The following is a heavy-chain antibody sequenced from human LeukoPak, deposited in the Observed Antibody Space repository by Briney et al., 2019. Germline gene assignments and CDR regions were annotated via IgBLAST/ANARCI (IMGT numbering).Heavy chain of an antibody. CDR1: GFTFSSYA. CDR2: IKQDGSEK. D-gene: IGHD3-22*01. V-gene: IGHV3-7*01. J-gene: IGHJ3*02. CDR3: ARVWYYDSSGVHNAFDI. Sequence: GRSLRLSCAASGFTFSSYAIHWVRQAPGKGLEWVANIKQDGSEKYYVDSVKGRFTISRDNAKNSLYLQMNSLRAEDTAVYYCARVWYYDSSGVHNAFDIWGQGTMVTVSS.